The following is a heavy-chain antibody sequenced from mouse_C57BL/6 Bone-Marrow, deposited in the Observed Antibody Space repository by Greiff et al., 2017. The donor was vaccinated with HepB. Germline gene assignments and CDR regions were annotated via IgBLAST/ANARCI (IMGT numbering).Heavy chain of an antibody. V-gene: IGHV3-1*01. CDR1: GYSITSGYD. CDR3: ARSLDGYYVGTWFAY. D-gene: IGHD2-3*01. Sequence: VQLQQSGPGMVKPSQSLSLTCTVTGYSITSGYDWHWIRHIPGNKLEWMGYISYSGSTNYNPSLKSRISITHDTSKNHFFLKLNSVTTEDTATYYCARSLDGYYVGTWFAYWGQGTLVTVSA. J-gene: IGHJ3*01. CDR2: ISYSGST.